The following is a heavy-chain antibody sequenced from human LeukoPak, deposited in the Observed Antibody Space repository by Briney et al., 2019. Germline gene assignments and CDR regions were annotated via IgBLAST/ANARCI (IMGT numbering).Heavy chain of an antibody. CDR2: INPNSGGT. CDR1: GYTFTGYY. V-gene: IGHV1-2*02. D-gene: IGHD6-19*01. CDR3: ARVPSRAVAGTISLDY. J-gene: IGHJ4*02. Sequence: PVASVKVSCKASGYTFTGYYMHWVRQAPGQGLGWMGWINPNSGGTNYAQKFQGSVTMTRDTSISTAYMELSRLRSDDTAVYYCARVPSRAVAGTISLDYWGQGTLVTVSS.